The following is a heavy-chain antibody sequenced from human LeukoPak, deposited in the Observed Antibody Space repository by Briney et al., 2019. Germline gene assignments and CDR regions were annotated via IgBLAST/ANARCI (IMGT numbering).Heavy chain of an antibody. Sequence: PSETLSLTCTVSGGSISSSDYYWGWIRQPPGKGLEWIGSIYYGGSTYYNPSLKSRVTISVDRSKNQFSLKLSSVTAADTAVYYCARAFYGSGRDEKYYFDYWGQGTLVTVSS. CDR2: IYYGGST. D-gene: IGHD3-10*01. V-gene: IGHV4-39*07. CDR3: ARAFYGSGRDEKYYFDY. J-gene: IGHJ4*02. CDR1: GGSISSSDYY.